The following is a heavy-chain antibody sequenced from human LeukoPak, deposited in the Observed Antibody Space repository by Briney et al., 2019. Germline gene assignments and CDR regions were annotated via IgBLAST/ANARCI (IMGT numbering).Heavy chain of an antibody. D-gene: IGHD3-10*01. J-gene: IGHJ4*02. V-gene: IGHV1-3*01. Sequence: ASVKVSCKASGYTFTSYAMHWVRQAPGQRLEWMGWINAGNGNTKYSQKLQGRVTMTTDTSTSTAYMELRSLRSDDTAVYYCARHITMAPFFDYWGQGTLVTVSS. CDR1: GYTFTSYA. CDR2: INAGNGNT. CDR3: ARHITMAPFFDY.